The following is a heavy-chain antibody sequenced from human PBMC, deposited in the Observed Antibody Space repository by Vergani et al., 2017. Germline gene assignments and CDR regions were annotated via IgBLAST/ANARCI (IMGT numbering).Heavy chain of an antibody. V-gene: IGHV4-38-2*01. CDR3: AKLRLEDSGYDFGGMDV. CDR1: GYSISSGYY. Sequence: QVQLEESGPGLVKPSETLSLTCAVSGYSISSGYYWGWIRQPPGKGLEWIGSIYHSGSTYYNPSLKSRVTISVDTSKNQFSLNLSSVTAADKAVYYCAKLRLEDSGYDFGGMDVWGQGP. J-gene: IGHJ6*02. D-gene: IGHD5-12*01. CDR2: IYHSGST.